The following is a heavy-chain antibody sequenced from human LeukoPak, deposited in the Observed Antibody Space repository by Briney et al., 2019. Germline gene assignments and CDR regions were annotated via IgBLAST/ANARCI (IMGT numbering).Heavy chain of an antibody. Sequence: ASVKVSCKAFGYTFTGYFMHWVRQAPGQGLEWMGWINPNSGGTNYAQKFQGRVTMTRDTSIRTAYMELSRLTSDDTAMYYCARAYTGYEAFDYWGQGALVTVSS. V-gene: IGHV1-2*02. J-gene: IGHJ4*02. D-gene: IGHD5-12*01. CDR3: ARAYTGYEAFDY. CDR1: GYTFTGYF. CDR2: INPNSGGT.